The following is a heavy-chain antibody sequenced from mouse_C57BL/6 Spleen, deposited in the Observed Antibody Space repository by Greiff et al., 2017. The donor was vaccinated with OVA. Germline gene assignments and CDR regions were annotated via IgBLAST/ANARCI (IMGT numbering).Heavy chain of an antibody. J-gene: IGHJ4*01. V-gene: IGHV1-55*01. D-gene: IGHD1-1*01. Sequence: QVQLQQPGAELVKPGASVKMSCKASGYTFTSYWITWVKQRPGQGLEWIGDIYPGSGSTNYNEKFKSKATLTVDTSSSTAYMQRSSLTSEDSSVDYCARFITTAVAGYYAMDYWGQGTSVTVSS. CDR2: IYPGSGST. CDR1: GYTFTSYW. CDR3: ARFITTAVAGYYAMDY.